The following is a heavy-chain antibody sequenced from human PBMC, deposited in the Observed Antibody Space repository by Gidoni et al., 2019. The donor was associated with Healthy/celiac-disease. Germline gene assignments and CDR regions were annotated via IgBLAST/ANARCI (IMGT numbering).Heavy chain of an antibody. CDR3: AREAVLYDSSGSKGY. CDR1: GYTFTGYY. Sequence: VQLVQSGAEVKKPGASVKVSCKASGYTFTGYYMHWVRQAPGQGLEWMGWINPNSGGTNYAQKFQGRVTMTRDTSISTAYMELSRLRSDDTAVYYCAREAVLYDSSGSKGYWGQGTLVTVSS. CDR2: INPNSGGT. D-gene: IGHD3-22*01. J-gene: IGHJ4*02. V-gene: IGHV1-2*02.